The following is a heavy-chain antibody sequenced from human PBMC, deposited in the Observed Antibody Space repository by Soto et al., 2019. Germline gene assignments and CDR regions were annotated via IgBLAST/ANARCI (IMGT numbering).Heavy chain of an antibody. V-gene: IGHV4-31*03. CDR1: GGSISTVGHY. J-gene: IGHJ4*02. D-gene: IGHD1-1*01. CDR3: ARATGTLRSRNCDY. Sequence: SETLSLTCSVSGGSISTVGHYWTWIRQPPGKGLEWIGSIYHTGSTYYSKSLRSRLTMSVDTSKSQFSLRLSSVTAADAAVYYCARATGTLRSRNCDYWGQGSLVTVSS. CDR2: IYHTGST.